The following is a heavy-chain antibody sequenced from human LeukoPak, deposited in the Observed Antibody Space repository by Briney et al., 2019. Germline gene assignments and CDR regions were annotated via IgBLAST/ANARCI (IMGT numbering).Heavy chain of an antibody. Sequence: PGGSLRLSCAASGFTFSSYGMHWVRQAPGKGLEWVAFIRYDGSNKYYADSVKGRFTISRDNAKNSLYLQMNSLRTEDTAVYYCASNKGGDKYYDYVWGSYYFDYWGQGTLVTVSS. V-gene: IGHV3-30*02. J-gene: IGHJ4*02. CDR1: GFTFSSYG. CDR3: ASNKGGDKYYDYVWGSYYFDY. CDR2: IRYDGSNK. D-gene: IGHD3-16*01.